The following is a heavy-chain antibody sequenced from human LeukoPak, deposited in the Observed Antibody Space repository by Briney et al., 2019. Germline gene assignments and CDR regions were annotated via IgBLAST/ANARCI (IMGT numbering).Heavy chain of an antibody. V-gene: IGHV4-4*07. Sequence: SETLSLTCTVSGASISSYYWSWIRQPAGKGLEWIGRIYPSGKTNYNPSLKSRVTMSVDTSKNQFSLKLRSVTAADTAVCYCARWMYSWYADSWGQGTLVTVSS. J-gene: IGHJ4*02. CDR2: IYPSGKT. D-gene: IGHD6-13*01. CDR1: GASISSYY. CDR3: ARWMYSWYADS.